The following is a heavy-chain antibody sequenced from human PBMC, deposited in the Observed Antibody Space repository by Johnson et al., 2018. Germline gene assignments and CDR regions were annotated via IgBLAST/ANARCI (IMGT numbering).Heavy chain of an antibody. CDR2: INHSGST. D-gene: IGHD3-22*01. CDR3: ALHDSFSARQH. V-gene: IGHV4-34*01. J-gene: IGHJ1*01. Sequence: QVQLQQWGAGLLKPSETLSLTCAVYGGSFSGYYWSWIRQHPGKGLEWIGEINHSGSTHYNPSLKSRVTITVDTSKNQFSLNLSPVPAADTAVYYCALHDSFSARQHWGQGTLVTVSS. CDR1: GGSFSGYY.